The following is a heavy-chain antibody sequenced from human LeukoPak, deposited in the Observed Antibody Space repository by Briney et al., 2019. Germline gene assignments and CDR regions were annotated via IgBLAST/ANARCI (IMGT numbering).Heavy chain of an antibody. D-gene: IGHD6-13*01. V-gene: IGHV4-39*01. CDR1: GGSISNSSYY. J-gene: IGHJ5*02. Sequence: SETLSLTCTVAGGSISNSSYYWGWIRQPPGKRLEWTGRIYYSGSTYYNPSLKSRVTISGATSKNQFSLKLSSVTAADTAVYYCARRVRVAAAGHNWFDPWGQGTLVTVSS. CDR2: IYYSGST. CDR3: ARRVRVAAAGHNWFDP.